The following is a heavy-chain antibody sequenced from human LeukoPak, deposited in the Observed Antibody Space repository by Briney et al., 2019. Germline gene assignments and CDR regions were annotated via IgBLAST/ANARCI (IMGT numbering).Heavy chain of an antibody. Sequence: GGSLRLSCAASGFTFSHFAMHWVRQTPGTGLQWVASIWYDGTHGNYVDSVKGRFTISRDNAKNSLYLQMNSLRAEDTAVYYCARDYDILTGDNWFDPWGQGTLVTVSS. CDR2: IWYDGTHG. CDR1: GFTFSHFA. J-gene: IGHJ5*02. CDR3: ARDYDILTGDNWFDP. D-gene: IGHD3-9*01. V-gene: IGHV3-33*01.